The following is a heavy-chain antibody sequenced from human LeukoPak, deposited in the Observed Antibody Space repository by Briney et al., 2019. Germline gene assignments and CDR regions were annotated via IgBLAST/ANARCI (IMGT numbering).Heavy chain of an antibody. CDR3: ARHSVDFIMDV. J-gene: IGHJ6*02. CDR1: GFTFSSYA. V-gene: IGHV4-39*01. D-gene: IGHD3-9*01. CDR2: NYYSGST. Sequence: PGGSLRLSCAASGFTFSSYAMTWVRQPPGKGLEWIGSNYYSGSTYYNPSLKSRVTISVDTSKNQFSLKLSSVTAADTAVYYCARHSVDFIMDVWGQGTTVTVSS.